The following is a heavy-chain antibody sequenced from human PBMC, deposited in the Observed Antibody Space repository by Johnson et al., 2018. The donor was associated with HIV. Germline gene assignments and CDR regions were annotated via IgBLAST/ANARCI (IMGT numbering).Heavy chain of an antibody. V-gene: IGHV3-30*18. D-gene: IGHD3-22*01. CDR3: AKDSFFYDSAFDI. Sequence: QVQLVESGGGLIQPGGSLRLSCEASGFTFSSYAMNWVRQAPGKGLEWVAVISYDGSNKYYADSVKGRFTISRDNSKNTLYLQMNSLRAEDTAVYYCAKDSFFYDSAFDIWGQGTMVTVSS. J-gene: IGHJ3*02. CDR1: GFTFSSYA. CDR2: ISYDGSNK.